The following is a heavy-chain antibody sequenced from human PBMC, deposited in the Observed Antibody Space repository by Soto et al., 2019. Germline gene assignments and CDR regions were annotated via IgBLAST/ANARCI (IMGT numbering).Heavy chain of an antibody. D-gene: IGHD1-26*01. J-gene: IGHJ6*02. V-gene: IGHV1-24*01. Sequence: ASVKVSGKVSGYTLTELSIHWVRQAPGKGLEWMGGFDPEDGETIYAQKFQGRVTMTEDTSTDTAYMELSSLRSEDTAVYYCATDGAALGYYYYGMDVWGQGTTVTVSS. CDR3: ATDGAALGYYYYGMDV. CDR2: FDPEDGET. CDR1: GYTLTELS.